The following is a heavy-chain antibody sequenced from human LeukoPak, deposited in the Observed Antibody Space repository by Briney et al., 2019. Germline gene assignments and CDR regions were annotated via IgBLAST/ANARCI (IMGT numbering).Heavy chain of an antibody. CDR3: ARRGFHSSSLEYYFDY. V-gene: IGHV4-34*01. J-gene: IGHJ4*02. Sequence: SETLSLTCAVYGGSLSGYYWSWIRQPPGKGLEWIGEINHSGSTNYNPSLKSRVTISVDTSKNQFSLKLSSVTAADTAVYYCARRGFHSSSLEYYFDYWGQGTLVTVSS. D-gene: IGHD6-6*01. CDR2: INHSGST. CDR1: GGSLSGYY.